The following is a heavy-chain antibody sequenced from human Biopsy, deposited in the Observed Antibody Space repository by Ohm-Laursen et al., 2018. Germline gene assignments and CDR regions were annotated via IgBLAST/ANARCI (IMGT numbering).Heavy chain of an antibody. Sequence: GSLRLSCAASGFTFSGFSMNWVRQAPGKGLEWVSSISASGNHIYYTDSVKGRFTVSRDNGKNSVYLQMNSLRAEDTAAYYCARAYPPPGRRLVVVAGDFDCWGQGTRVTVSS. V-gene: IGHV3-21*01. D-gene: IGHD2-15*01. CDR3: ARAYPPPGRRLVVVAGDFDC. CDR2: ISASGNHI. CDR1: GFTFSGFS. J-gene: IGHJ4*02.